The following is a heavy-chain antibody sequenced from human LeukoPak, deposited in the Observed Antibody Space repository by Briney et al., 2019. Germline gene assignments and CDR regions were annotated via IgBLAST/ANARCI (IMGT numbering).Heavy chain of an antibody. CDR2: IYYSGST. V-gene: IGHV4-59*12. D-gene: IGHD2-2*01. J-gene: IGHJ6*02. CDR1: GGSISSYY. CDR3: ARGDCSTTSCPMLNYYYYYGMDV. Sequence: SSETLSLTCTVSGGSISSYYWSWIRQPPGKGLGWFGYIYYSGSTNYNPSLKSGVTISVNTSKNLFSLKLSSVAAADTAVYYCARGDCSTTSCPMLNYYYYYGMDVWGQGTTVTVSS.